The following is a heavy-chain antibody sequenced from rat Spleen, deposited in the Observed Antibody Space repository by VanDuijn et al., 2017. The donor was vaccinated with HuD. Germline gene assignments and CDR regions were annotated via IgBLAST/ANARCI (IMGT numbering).Heavy chain of an antibody. CDR2: ISPSGTIS. J-gene: IGHJ2*01. CDR3: TTKAD. Sequence: EVQLVESDGGLVQLGRSLKLSCAASGFTFSDYYMAWVRQAPTKGLEWVASISPSGTISHYRDSVKGRFTLSRDNAKSTLYLQMDSLRSEDTATYYCTTKADWGQGVMVTVSS. CDR1: GFTFSDYY. V-gene: IGHV5-27*01.